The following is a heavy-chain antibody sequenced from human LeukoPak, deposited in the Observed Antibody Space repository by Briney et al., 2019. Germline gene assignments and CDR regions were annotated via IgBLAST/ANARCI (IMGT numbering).Heavy chain of an antibody. Sequence: GGSLRLSCAASGFTFDDYAMHWVRQAPGKGLEWVSGISWNSGSIGYADSVKGRFTISRDNAKNSLYLQMNSLRAEDTAIYYCVKDPPSPDPYTNYLFDYWGQGTLVTASS. CDR1: GFTFDDYA. CDR3: VKDPPSPDPYTNYLFDY. CDR2: ISWNSGSI. V-gene: IGHV3-9*01. D-gene: IGHD4-11*01. J-gene: IGHJ4*02.